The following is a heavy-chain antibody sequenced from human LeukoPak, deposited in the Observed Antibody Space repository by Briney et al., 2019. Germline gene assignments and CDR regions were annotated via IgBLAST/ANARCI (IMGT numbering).Heavy chain of an antibody. CDR2: IYPGPGAGPGGSNP. J-gene: IGHJ4*02. D-gene: IGHD2-21*01. CDR3: ARHSTRPNWYSPIDY. Sequence: GESLKISCKTSGYTFTNYWIGWVRQMPGKGLEWMWIIYPGPGAGPGGSNPIYSPSFQGQVTISVDKSITTAYLQWSSLKASDTAMYYCARHSTRPNWYSPIDYWGQGTLVTVSS. V-gene: IGHV5-51*01. CDR1: GYTFTNYW.